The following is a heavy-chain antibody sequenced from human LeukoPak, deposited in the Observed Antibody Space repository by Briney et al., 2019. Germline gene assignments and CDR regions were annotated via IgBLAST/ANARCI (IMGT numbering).Heavy chain of an antibody. CDR3: ASALDSSGYYYYFDY. CDR2: IYYSGST. CDR1: GGSISSYY. D-gene: IGHD3-22*01. Sequence: SETLSLTCTVSGGSISSYYWSWIRQPPGKGLEWIGYIYYSGSTNYNPSLKSRVTISVDTSKNQFSLKLSSVTAAGTAVYYCASALDSSGYYYYFDYWGQGTLVTVSS. V-gene: IGHV4-59*01. J-gene: IGHJ4*02.